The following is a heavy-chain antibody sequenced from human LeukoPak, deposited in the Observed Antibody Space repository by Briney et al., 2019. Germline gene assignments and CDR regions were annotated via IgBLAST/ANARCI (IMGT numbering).Heavy chain of an antibody. CDR1: GFTFSSYA. V-gene: IGHV3-23*01. J-gene: IGHJ3*02. CDR3: ARDGRYYYDSSGYREAFDI. Sequence: GGSLRLSCAASGFTFSSYAMSWVRQAPGKGLEWVSAISGSGGSTYYADSVKGRFTISRDNSKNTLYLQMNSLRAEDTAVYYCARDGRYYYDSSGYREAFDIWGQGTMVTVSS. CDR2: ISGSGGST. D-gene: IGHD3-22*01.